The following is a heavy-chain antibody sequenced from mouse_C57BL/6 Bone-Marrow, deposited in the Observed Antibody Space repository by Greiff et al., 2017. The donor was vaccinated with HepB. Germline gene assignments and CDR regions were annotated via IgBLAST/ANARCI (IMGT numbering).Heavy chain of an antibody. Sequence: DVHLVESGGGLVQPGGSLKLSCAASGFTFSDYYMYWVRQTPEKRLEWVAYISNGGGSTYYPDTVKGRFTISRDNAKNTLYLQMSRLKSEDTAMYYCAMIYYDAYWGQGTLVTVSA. D-gene: IGHD2-4*01. CDR3: AMIYYDAY. CDR2: ISNGGGST. CDR1: GFTFSDYY. J-gene: IGHJ3*01. V-gene: IGHV5-12*01.